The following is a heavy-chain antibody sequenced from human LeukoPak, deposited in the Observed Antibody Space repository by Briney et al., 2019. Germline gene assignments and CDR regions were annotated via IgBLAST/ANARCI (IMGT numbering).Heavy chain of an antibody. J-gene: IGHJ3*02. Sequence: PSETLSLTCAVYGGSFSGYYWSWIRQPPGKGLEWIGEINHSGSTNYNPSLKSRVTISVDTSKNQFSLKLSSVTAADTAVYYCARPRHATLWSAFDIWGQGTMVTVSS. D-gene: IGHD2-15*01. CDR3: ARPRHATLWSAFDI. CDR1: GGSFSGYY. CDR2: INHSGST. V-gene: IGHV4-34*01.